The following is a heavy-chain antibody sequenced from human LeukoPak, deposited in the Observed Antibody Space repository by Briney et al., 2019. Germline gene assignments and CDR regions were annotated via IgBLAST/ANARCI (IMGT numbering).Heavy chain of an antibody. V-gene: IGHV5-10-1*01. Sequence: GDSLKIPCKGSGYTFTSYWITWVRQMPGKGLEWMGTIDPSDSYTNYSPSFQGHVTISADKSFSTAYLHWISLKASDTAIYYCARLRYYYDFSGYFVDYWGQGTLVTVSS. CDR2: IDPSDSYT. CDR1: GYTFTSYW. D-gene: IGHD3-22*01. J-gene: IGHJ4*02. CDR3: ARLRYYYDFSGYFVDY.